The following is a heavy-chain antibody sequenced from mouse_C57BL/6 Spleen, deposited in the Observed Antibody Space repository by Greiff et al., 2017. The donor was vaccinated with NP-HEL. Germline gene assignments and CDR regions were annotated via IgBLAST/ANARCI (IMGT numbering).Heavy chain of an antibody. J-gene: IGHJ2*01. CDR1: GYTFTDYY. D-gene: IGHD2-3*01. Sequence: VQLQQSGPELVKPGASVKISCKASGYTFTDYYMNWVKQSHGKSLEWIGDINPNNGGTSYNQKFKGKATLTVDKSSSTAYMELRSLTSEDSAVYYCARGDGYYGNFDYWGQGTTLTVSS. CDR3: ARGDGYYGNFDY. V-gene: IGHV1-26*01. CDR2: INPNNGGT.